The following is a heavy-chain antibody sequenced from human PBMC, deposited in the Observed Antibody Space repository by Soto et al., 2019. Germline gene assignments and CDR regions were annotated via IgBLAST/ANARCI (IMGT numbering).Heavy chain of an antibody. D-gene: IGHD3-22*01. CDR1: GFTFSDYA. J-gene: IGHJ1*01. V-gene: IGHV3-30*03. CDR3: ARSYYYDSSGYYRSFFQH. Sequence: GGSLRLSCAASGFTFSDYAMHWVRQAPGKGLEWVAVVSHDGRNTHYADSVKGRFTISRDNSKNTLYLQMNSLRAEDTAVFYCARSYYYDSSGYYRSFFQHWGQGTLVTVSS. CDR2: VSHDGRNT.